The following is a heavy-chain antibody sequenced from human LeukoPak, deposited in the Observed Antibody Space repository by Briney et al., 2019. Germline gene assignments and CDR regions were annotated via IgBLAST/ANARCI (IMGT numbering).Heavy chain of an antibody. CDR1: GDSVSRFY. Sequence: SETLSLTCTVSGDSVSRFYWKWIRQSPGKGLEWIGYVTHSGSINYNPSLKSRVTISVDTSKNQFSLKLSSVTAADTAVYYCARSRSRPLLPPLPKSQYYFDYWGQGTLVTVSS. V-gene: IGHV4-59*02. CDR3: ARSRSRPLLPPLPKSQYYFDY. D-gene: IGHD2-21*01. CDR2: VTHSGSI. J-gene: IGHJ4*02.